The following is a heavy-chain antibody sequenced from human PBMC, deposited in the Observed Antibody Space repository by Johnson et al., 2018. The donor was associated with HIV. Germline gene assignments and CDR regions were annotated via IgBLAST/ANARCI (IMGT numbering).Heavy chain of an antibody. CDR3: AREGGAVASRGFDI. CDR1: GFTFSSYA. V-gene: IGHV3-30*04. D-gene: IGHD6-19*01. CDR2: ISYDGGNK. Sequence: QVQLVESGGGVVQPGRSLRLSCAASGFTFSSYALYWVRQVPGKGLEWVATISYDGGNKYYADSVKGRFTISRDNSKNTLYLQMNSLRAEDTAVYYCAREGGAVASRGFDIWGQGTTVTVSS. J-gene: IGHJ3*02.